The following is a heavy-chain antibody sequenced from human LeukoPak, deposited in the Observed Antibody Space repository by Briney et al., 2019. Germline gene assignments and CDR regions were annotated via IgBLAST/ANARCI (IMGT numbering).Heavy chain of an antibody. J-gene: IGHJ4*02. CDR1: GFTFSSYE. CDR2: ISSSGSTI. CDR3: ARQDYDILTGYYRYFDY. D-gene: IGHD3-9*01. V-gene: IGHV3-48*03. Sequence: GGSLRLFCAASGFTFSSYEMNWGRQAPGKGLEWVSYISSSGSTIYYADSVKGRFTISRDNAKNSLYLQMNSLRAEDTAVYYCARQDYDILTGYYRYFDYWGQGTLVTVSS.